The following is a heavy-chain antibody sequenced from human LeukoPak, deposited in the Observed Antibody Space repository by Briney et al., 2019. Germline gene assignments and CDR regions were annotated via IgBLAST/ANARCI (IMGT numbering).Heavy chain of an antibody. CDR2: VNEDGSAK. J-gene: IGHJ4*02. CDR3: ARGFWRSVGH. CDR1: GLTFSNYW. D-gene: IGHD3-3*01. Sequence: GRSLRLSCVVSGLTFSNYWMIWVRQAPGKGLESVAIVNEDGSAKYYLDSVKGRFTISRDNARNSLYLEMNSLRAEDTAVYYCARGFWRSVGHWGQGTLVTVSS. V-gene: IGHV3-7*01.